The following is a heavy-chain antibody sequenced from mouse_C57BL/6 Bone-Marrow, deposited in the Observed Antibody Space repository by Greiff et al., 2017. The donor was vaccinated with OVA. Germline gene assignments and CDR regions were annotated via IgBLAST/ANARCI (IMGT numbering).Heavy chain of an antibody. CDR1: GFTFSDYG. J-gene: IGHJ4*01. V-gene: IGHV5-15*01. CDR3: ASYGSSSYAMDY. CDR2: ISNLAYSI. D-gene: IGHD1-1*01. Sequence: EVMLVESGGGLVQPGGSLKLSCAASGFTFSDYGMAWVRQAPRKGPEWVAFISNLAYSIYYADTVTGRFTISRENAKNTLYLEMSSLRSEDTAMYYCASYGSSSYAMDYWGQGTSVTVSS.